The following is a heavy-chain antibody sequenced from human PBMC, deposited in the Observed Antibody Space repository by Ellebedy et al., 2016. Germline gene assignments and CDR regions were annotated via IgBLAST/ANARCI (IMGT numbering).Heavy chain of an antibody. D-gene: IGHD2-15*01. CDR1: GGSISSHY. CDR3: AKWCSGDNCNNAFEM. CDR2: GHYSGTT. J-gene: IGHJ3*02. V-gene: IGHV4-59*11. Sequence: SETLSLTCTVSGGSISSHYWNWIRRPPGKGLEWIGYGHYSGTTHYNPSLKSRVTVTVDTSKNQFSLKLSSVTAADTAVYYCAKWCSGDNCNNAFEMWGQGTMVTVSS.